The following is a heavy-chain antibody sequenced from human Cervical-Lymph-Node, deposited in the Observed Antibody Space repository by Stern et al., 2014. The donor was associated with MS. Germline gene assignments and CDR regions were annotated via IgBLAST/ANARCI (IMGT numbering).Heavy chain of an antibody. CDR1: GFIFSSNG. V-gene: IGHV3-30*18. J-gene: IGHJ6*02. CDR3: AKDRSWESSGYYDYYHYYGMDV. D-gene: IGHD3-22*01. CDR2: ISYDGRNK. Sequence: QVQLGQSGGGVVQPGRSLRLSCAASGFIFSSNGMHWVRQAPGKGLEWVAVISYDGRNKYYADSVKGRFTISRDNSKNTLYLQMNSLRAEDTAVYYCAKDRSWESSGYYDYYHYYGMDVWGQGTTVTVSS.